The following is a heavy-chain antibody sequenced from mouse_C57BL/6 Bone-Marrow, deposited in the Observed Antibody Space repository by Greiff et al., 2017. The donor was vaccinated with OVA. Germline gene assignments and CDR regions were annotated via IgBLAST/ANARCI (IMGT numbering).Heavy chain of an antibody. J-gene: IGHJ4*01. Sequence: VKLVESGPGLVQPSQSLSITCTVSGYSFTSYGVHWVRQSPGKGLEWLGVIWSGGSTASNAAFISRLSIRKDNSKSQVFFKMNSLQADDTAVYYCARRDYYNFYDMDYWGKGTSVTVSS. CDR1: GYSFTSYG. D-gene: IGHD1-1*01. CDR3: ARRDYYNFYDMDY. V-gene: IGHV2-2*01. CDR2: IWSGGST.